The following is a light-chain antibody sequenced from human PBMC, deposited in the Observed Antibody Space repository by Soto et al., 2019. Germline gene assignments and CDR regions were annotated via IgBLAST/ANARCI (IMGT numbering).Light chain of an antibody. CDR1: SSNIGTNY. CDR3: ATWQSSLTGGWV. Sequence: QSVLTQPPSVSAAPGQKVTISCSGSSSNIGTNYVSWYQHFPGTAPKLLIYDNDKRPSGIPDRFSGSKSGTSATLGITGLQTGDEADYYCATWQSSLTGGWVFGGGTKLTVL. J-gene: IGLJ3*02. V-gene: IGLV1-51*01. CDR2: DND.